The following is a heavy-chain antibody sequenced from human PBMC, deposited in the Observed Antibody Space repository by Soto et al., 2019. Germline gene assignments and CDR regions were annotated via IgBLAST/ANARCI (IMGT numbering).Heavy chain of an antibody. V-gene: IGHV1-69*01. D-gene: IGHD3-22*01. CDR3: ARGGSGYVWFNEF. CDR1: GDLFSSYA. CDR2: IIPVFDTV. J-gene: IGHJ4*02. Sequence: QEQLVQSGAEVRKSGSSVKVCCKDTGDLFSSYAVSWVRQAPGEGLEWMGGIIPVFDTVYYAQKFQGRVTITADESTNTAYMELSSLRSEDTAMYYCARGGSGYVWFNEFWGQGTLVTVSS.